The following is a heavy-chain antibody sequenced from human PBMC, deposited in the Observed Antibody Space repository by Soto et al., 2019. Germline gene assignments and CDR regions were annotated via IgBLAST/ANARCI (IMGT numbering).Heavy chain of an antibody. Sequence: RGESLKISCKGSGYSFTSYWISWVRQMPGKGLEWMGRIDPSDSYTNYSPSFQGHVTISADKSISTAYLQWSSLKASDTAMYYCASTQNYYYDSSGYHDYWGQGTLVTVSS. CDR3: ASTQNYYYDSSGYHDY. CDR1: GYSFTSYW. V-gene: IGHV5-10-1*01. CDR2: IDPSDSYT. D-gene: IGHD3-22*01. J-gene: IGHJ4*02.